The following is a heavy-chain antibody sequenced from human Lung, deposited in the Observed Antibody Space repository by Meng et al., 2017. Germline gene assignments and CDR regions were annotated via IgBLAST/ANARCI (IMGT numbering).Heavy chain of an antibody. J-gene: IGHJ4*02. CDR2: IDPKNGDT. CDR3: ARDEDISAAGKLFGDY. CDR1: GYNFPDYF. V-gene: IGHV1-2*02. Sequence: QVRRVPSGVWGKRPGASVKVSCKPSGYNFPDYFIHWVRQAPGLGLEWMGRIDPKNGDTHYAQKFQGRVTMTGDTSISTAYMDLSGLRSDDTAVYYCARDEDISAAGKLFGDYWGQGTLVTVSS. D-gene: IGHD6-13*01.